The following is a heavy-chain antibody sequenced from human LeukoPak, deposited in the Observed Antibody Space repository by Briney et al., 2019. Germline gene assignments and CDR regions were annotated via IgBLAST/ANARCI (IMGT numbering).Heavy chain of an antibody. CDR3: AATTVVTPGVAFDI. CDR1: GLTSSSNC. J-gene: IGHJ3*02. Sequence: GGSLRLSCAASGLTSSSNCMSWVRQAPGKGLEWVPNIKQDGSEKYYVDSVKGRLTISRDNAKNSLYLQMNSLRAEDTAVYYCAATTVVTPGVAFDIWGQGTMVTVSS. CDR2: IKQDGSEK. V-gene: IGHV3-7*01. D-gene: IGHD4-23*01.